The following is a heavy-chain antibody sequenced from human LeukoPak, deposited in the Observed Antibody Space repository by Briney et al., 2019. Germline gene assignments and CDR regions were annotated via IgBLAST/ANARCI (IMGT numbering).Heavy chain of an antibody. J-gene: IGHJ4*02. D-gene: IGHD5-18*01. Sequence: PGGSLRLSCAASGFTFSDSYMSWIRQAPGKGLEWVSYITSSSDYTNYVDSVKGRFTISRDNAKNSLYLQMNSLRAEDTAVYYCATDSGSSCGSSNYWGQGTLVTVSS. CDR2: ITSSSDYT. CDR1: GFTFSDSY. V-gene: IGHV3-11*06. CDR3: ATDSGSSCGSSNY.